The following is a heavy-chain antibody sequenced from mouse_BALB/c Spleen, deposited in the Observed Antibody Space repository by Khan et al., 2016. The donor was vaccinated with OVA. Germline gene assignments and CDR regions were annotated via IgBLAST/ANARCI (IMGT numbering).Heavy chain of an antibody. CDR1: GFSLTTYG. Sequence: VQLVESGPGLVAPSQSLSITCTVSGFSLTTYGVSWIRQPPGKGLEWLGVIWGDGSTNYHSALISSLSISKDNSKCQVFLKLNSLQTDDTATYYFANFDSGYYAMDYGGKGTSVTVSS. J-gene: IGHJ4*01. V-gene: IGHV2-3*01. CDR3: ANFDSGYYAMDY. CDR2: IWGDGST. D-gene: IGHD2-4*01.